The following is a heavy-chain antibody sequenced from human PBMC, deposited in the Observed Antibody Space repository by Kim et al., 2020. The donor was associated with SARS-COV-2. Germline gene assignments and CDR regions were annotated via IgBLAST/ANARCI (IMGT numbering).Heavy chain of an antibody. V-gene: IGHV4-34*01. J-gene: IGHJ4*02. CDR3: ARGVIHRGVDY. CDR2: INHSGST. Sequence: SETLSLTCAVYGGSFSGYYWSWIRQPPGKGLEWIGEINHSGSTNYNPSLKSRVPISVDTSKNQFSLKLSSVTAADTAVYYCARGVIHRGVDYWGQGTLVTVSS. CDR1: GGSFSGYY.